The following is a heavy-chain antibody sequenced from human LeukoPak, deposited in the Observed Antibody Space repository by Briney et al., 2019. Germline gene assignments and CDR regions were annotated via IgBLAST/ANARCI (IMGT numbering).Heavy chain of an antibody. V-gene: IGHV3-30*01. J-gene: IGHJ4*02. Sequence: PGGSPRLSCAASGFIFSSYPIHWVRQAPGKGLEWVAVISFDGSNQYYADSVKGRFTISRDNSENTVYVQMNSLRPEDTAVYYCATGGSRNPPVDYRGQGTLVTVSS. CDR1: GFIFSSYP. CDR3: ATGGSRNPPVDY. D-gene: IGHD3-16*01. CDR2: ISFDGSNQ.